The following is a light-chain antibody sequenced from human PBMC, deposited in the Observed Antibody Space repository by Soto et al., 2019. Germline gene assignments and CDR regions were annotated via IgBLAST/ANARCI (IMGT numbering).Light chain of an antibody. CDR2: AAS. CDR1: QGISSY. Sequence: IQLTQSPSSLSASVGDRVTITCRASQGISSYLAWYQRKPGKAPKLLIYAASTLQSGVPSRFSGSRSGTDFTLTISSLQPADFATYYCQQLNTYPITFGQGTRLEIK. V-gene: IGKV1-9*01. CDR3: QQLNTYPIT. J-gene: IGKJ5*01.